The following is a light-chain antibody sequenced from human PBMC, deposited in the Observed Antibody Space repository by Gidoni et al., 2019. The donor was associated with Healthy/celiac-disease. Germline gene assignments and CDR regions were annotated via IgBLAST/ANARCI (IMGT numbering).Light chain of an antibody. V-gene: IGLV1-40*01. J-gene: IGLJ2*01. CDR3: QSYDSSLSGSDVV. CDR2: GNS. Sequence: QSVLTQPPTVSGAPGQRGTISCTGSSSNIGAGYEVHWYQQLPGPAHNLLLYGNSNRPSGVPDRFSGSKSGPSASLAITGLQADDEADYYCQSYDSSLSGSDVVFGGGTKLTVL. CDR1: SSNIGAGYE.